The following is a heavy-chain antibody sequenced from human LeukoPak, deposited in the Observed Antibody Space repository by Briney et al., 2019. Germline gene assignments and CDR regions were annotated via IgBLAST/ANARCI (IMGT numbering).Heavy chain of an antibody. V-gene: IGHV3-23*01. CDR1: GFTFSTYG. Sequence: GGSLRLSCAASGFTFSTYGMSWVRQAPGKGLEWVSGISGSGGITHYADSVRGRFTISRDNSKNTLYLQMNSLRAEDTAVYYCAKDPTDFDSSGQTYFDYWGQGSLVTVSS. CDR2: ISGSGGIT. J-gene: IGHJ4*02. D-gene: IGHD3-22*01. CDR3: AKDPTDFDSSGQTYFDY.